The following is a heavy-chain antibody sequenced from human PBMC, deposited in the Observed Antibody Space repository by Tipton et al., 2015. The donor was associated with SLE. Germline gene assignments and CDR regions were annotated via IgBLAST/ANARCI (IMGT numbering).Heavy chain of an antibody. Sequence: LRLFCAVYGGSFSDYFWTWIRQSPGKGLEWIGDVNHSGSTDYHPSLKSRVTMSVDTSKNQFSLKLTSVTAADTALYYCARCTIFGVVRGSFDSWGQGTLVTVS. CDR2: VNHSGST. CDR3: ARCTIFGVVRGSFDS. D-gene: IGHD3-3*01. CDR1: GGSFSDYF. J-gene: IGHJ4*02. V-gene: IGHV4-34*01.